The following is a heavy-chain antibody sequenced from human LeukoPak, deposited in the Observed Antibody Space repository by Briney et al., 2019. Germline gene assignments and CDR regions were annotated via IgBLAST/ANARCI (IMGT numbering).Heavy chain of an antibody. Sequence: PSETLSLTCTVSGGSISSYYWSWIRQPAGKGLEWIGHIYTSGSTNYNPSLKSRVTMSVDTSKNQFSLKLSSVTAADTAVYYCARDPGYDSSGRGLYYYCYMDVWGKGTTVTVSS. CDR3: ARDPGYDSSGRGLYYYCYMDV. V-gene: IGHV4-4*07. D-gene: IGHD3-22*01. CDR1: GGSISSYY. CDR2: IYTSGST. J-gene: IGHJ6*03.